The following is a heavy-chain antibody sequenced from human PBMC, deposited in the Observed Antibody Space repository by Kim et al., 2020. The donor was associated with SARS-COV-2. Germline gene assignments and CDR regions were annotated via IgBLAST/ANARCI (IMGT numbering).Heavy chain of an antibody. CDR2: IIPIFGTA. D-gene: IGHD3-10*01. CDR3: ARESPPGSGSYYY. CDR1: GGTFSSYA. Sequence: SVKVSCKASGGTFSSYAISWVRQAPGQGLEWMGGIIPIFGTANYAQKFQGRVTITADESTSTAYMELSSLRSEDTAVYYCARESPPGSGSYYYWGQGTLVTVSS. V-gene: IGHV1-69*13. J-gene: IGHJ4*02.